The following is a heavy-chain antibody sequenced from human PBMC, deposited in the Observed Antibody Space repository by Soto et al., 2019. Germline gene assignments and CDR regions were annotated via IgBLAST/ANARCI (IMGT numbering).Heavy chain of an antibody. D-gene: IGHD3-22*01. CDR1: GFIFSSYS. Sequence: GGSLRLSCAASGFIFSSYSLHWVRQAPGKGLEWVAVISYDGSNRYFADSVEGRFTISRDNSRNTLQLQMNSLRTEDTAVYYCVRDPGFYDGSGPAWGQGTLVTVSS. CDR3: VRDPGFYDGSGPA. CDR2: ISYDGSNR. J-gene: IGHJ1*01. V-gene: IGHV3-30*04.